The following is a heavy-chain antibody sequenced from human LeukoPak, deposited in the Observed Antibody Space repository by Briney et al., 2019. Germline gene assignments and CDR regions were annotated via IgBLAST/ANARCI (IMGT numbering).Heavy chain of an antibody. CDR1: GGSISSYY. CDR3: ARHGGPHPQSYDYVWGSYRYWAFDI. J-gene: IGHJ3*02. D-gene: IGHD3-16*02. Sequence: PSETLSLTCTVSGGSISSYYWSWIRQPPGKGLEWIGYIYYSGSTNYNPSLKSRVTISVDTSKNQFSLKLSSVTAADTAVYYCARHGGPHPQSYDYVWGSYRYWAFDIWGQGTMVTVSS. CDR2: IYYSGST. V-gene: IGHV4-59*08.